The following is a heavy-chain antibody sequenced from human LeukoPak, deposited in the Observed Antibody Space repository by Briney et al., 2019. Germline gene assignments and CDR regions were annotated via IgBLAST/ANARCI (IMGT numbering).Heavy chain of an antibody. D-gene: IGHD3-22*01. Sequence: GASVKVSCKASGYTFTSYDINWVRQATGQGLEWMGWMNPNSGNTGYAQKFQGRVTMTRNTSITTAYMELSSLRSEDTAVYYCARMYYYDSSGAPNWCDPWGQGTLVSVSS. V-gene: IGHV1-8*01. CDR2: MNPNSGNT. CDR3: ARMYYYDSSGAPNWCDP. J-gene: IGHJ5*02. CDR1: GYTFTSYD.